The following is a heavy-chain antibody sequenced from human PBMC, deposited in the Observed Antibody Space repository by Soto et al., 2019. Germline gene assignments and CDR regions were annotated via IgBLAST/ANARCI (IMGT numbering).Heavy chain of an antibody. J-gene: IGHJ1*01. Sequence: QVQLVQSGAEVKKPGSSVKVSCKASGGSFNRYGIHWVRQDPGQGLEWMGGIVPNYGTANYAQRFQGRVTMVADKSTGTVYLEVTSLKSEDTAVYYCARGWIDLWWYFEDWGQGTLVTVSS. D-gene: IGHD5-18*01. V-gene: IGHV1-69*06. CDR2: IVPNYGTA. CDR1: GGSFNRYG. CDR3: ARGWIDLWWYFED.